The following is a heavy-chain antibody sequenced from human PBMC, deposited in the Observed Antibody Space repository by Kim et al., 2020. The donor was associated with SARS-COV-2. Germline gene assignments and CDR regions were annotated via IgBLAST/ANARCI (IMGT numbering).Heavy chain of an antibody. Sequence: PGKGLEWVSGVNWDSVRLAYADSVKGRFTISRDTAKNSLFLKMNSLRPEDTALYDCVKDTPEMDYYCDSWCQGTLVTVCS. CDR2: VNWDSVRL. D-gene: IGHD2-2*03. V-gene: IGHV3-9*01. J-gene: IGHJ4*02. CDR3: VKDTPEMDYYCDS.